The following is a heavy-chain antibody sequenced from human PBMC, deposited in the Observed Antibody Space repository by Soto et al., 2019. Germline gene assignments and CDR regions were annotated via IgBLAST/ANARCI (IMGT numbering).Heavy chain of an antibody. J-gene: IGHJ4*02. D-gene: IGHD2-15*01. Sequence: ASVKVSCKASGYTFTDYYMHWVRQAPGQGLEWMGWINPKSGGTMYPQKFQGRVTMTWDTSISTAYMALTRLRSDDTAVYYCARDLAKDGRSTGFDYWRQGTLVTVSS. CDR2: INPKSGGT. CDR1: GYTFTDYY. CDR3: ARDLAKDGRSTGFDY. V-gene: IGHV1-2*02.